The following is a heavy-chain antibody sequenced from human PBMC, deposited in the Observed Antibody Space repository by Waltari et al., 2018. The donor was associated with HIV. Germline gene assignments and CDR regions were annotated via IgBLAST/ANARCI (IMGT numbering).Heavy chain of an antibody. V-gene: IGHV4-34*01. CDR3: ARQTLINVFND. Sequence: QVQLQQWGAGPMRASGNLSLTCAGTGGEWSGYYWKWIRQTPGGRLELIGDISQGGKPNYNSSLDSRVTISGDTSKNQLFLNLTSVTAADTAMYYCARQTLINVFNDWGQGSLVTVSS. D-gene: IGHD2-8*01. CDR1: GGEWSGYY. CDR2: ISQGGKP. J-gene: IGHJ4*02.